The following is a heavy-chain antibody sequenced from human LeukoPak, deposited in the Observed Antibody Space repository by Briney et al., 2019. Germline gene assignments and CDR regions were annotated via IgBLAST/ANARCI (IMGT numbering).Heavy chain of an antibody. J-gene: IGHJ6*03. V-gene: IGHV3-74*01. D-gene: IGHD3-16*01. CDR3: ARGGGANYNMDV. Sequence: PGGSLRLSCAASGFTFSTYWMHWVRQAPGKGLVWVSRIKTDGTITTYADSVKGRFTISRDNAKSTLYLQMNSLRVEDTAVYYCARGGGANYNMDVWGKGTTVTVSS. CDR1: GFTFSTYW. CDR2: IKTDGTIT.